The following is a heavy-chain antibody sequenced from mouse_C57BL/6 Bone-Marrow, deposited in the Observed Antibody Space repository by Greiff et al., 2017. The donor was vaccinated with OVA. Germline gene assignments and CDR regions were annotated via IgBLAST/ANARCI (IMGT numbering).Heavy chain of an antibody. CDR3: TIHWFSLFAYGD. D-gene: IGHD6-2*01. CDR1: GFNIKDYY. CDR2: IDPENGDT. J-gene: IGHJ2*01. V-gene: IGHV14-4*01. Sequence: VQLQQSGAELVRPGASVKLSCTASGFNIKDYYMHWVKQRPEQGLEWIGWIDPENGDTEYASKFQGKATITADTSSNTAYLQLSSLTSEDTAVYYCTIHWFSLFAYGDWGQGATVT.